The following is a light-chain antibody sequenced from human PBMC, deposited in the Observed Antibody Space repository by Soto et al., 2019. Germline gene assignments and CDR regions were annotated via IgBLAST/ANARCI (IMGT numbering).Light chain of an antibody. CDR1: QSLRSSY. Sequence: EIVLTQSPGTLSLSPGERATLSCGASQSLRSSYLAWYQQKPGQAPRLLIYDASNRATGIPARFSGSGSGTDFTLTISSLEPEDVAVYYCQQRGNRPPWTFGQGTKVDIK. CDR2: DAS. V-gene: IGKV3D-20*02. J-gene: IGKJ1*01. CDR3: QQRGNRPPWT.